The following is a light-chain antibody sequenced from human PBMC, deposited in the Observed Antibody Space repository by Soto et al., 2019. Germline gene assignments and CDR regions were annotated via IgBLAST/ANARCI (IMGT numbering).Light chain of an antibody. J-gene: IGKJ1*01. CDR3: QQYNNWPPWT. CDR1: QSVSSN. CDR2: GAS. Sequence: EIVMTQSPATLSLSPGERATLSCRASQSVSSNLAWYQQKPGQAPRLLIYGASTRATGIPVRFSGSGSGTEFTLAISSLQSEDFAVYYFQQYNNWPPWTFGQGTKVEIK. V-gene: IGKV3-15*01.